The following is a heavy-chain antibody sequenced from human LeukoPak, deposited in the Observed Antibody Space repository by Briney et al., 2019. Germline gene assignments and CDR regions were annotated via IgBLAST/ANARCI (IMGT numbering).Heavy chain of an antibody. V-gene: IGHV4-59*01. Sequence: SETLSLTCTVSGGSISSYYWSWIRQPPGTGLEWIGYIYYSGSTNYNPSLKSRVTISVDTSKNQFSLKLSSVTAADTAVYYCAARTTGTFRAFDIWGQGTMVTVSS. CDR3: AARTTGTFRAFDI. CDR2: IYYSGST. CDR1: GGSISSYY. J-gene: IGHJ3*02. D-gene: IGHD1-1*01.